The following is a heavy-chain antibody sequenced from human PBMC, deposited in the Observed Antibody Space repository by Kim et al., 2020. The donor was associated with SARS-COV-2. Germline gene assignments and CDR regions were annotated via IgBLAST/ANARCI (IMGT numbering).Heavy chain of an antibody. CDR1: GGSFSGYY. Sequence: SETLSLTCAVYGGSFSGYYWSWVRQSPGKGLEWIGEINHSGSTSYNPSLKTRVTISVDMSKSQFSLDLNSVTAADTAVYFCALATAAHRLFDSWGQGTLVIVSS. CDR3: ALATAAHRLFDS. J-gene: IGHJ4*02. D-gene: IGHD2-2*01. CDR2: INHSGST. V-gene: IGHV4-34*01.